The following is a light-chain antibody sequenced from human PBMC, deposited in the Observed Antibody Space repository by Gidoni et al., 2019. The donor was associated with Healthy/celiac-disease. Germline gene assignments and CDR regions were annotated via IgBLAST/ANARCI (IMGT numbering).Light chain of an antibody. CDR2: GKN. J-gene: IGLJ2*01. CDR3: NSRDSSGNPI. Sequence: SSELTQDPAVSVALGQTVRSTCQGDSLRSYYSSWYQQKPGQAPVLVIYGKNDRPSGIPDRFSGSSSGNTASLTIAGAQAEEEADYYCNSRDSSGNPIFGGGTKLTVL. CDR1: SLRSYY. V-gene: IGLV3-19*01.